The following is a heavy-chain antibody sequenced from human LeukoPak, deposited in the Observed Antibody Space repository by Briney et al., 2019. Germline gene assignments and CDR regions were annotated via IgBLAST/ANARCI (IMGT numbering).Heavy chain of an antibody. D-gene: IGHD6-19*01. CDR2: IRSDGSST. Sequence: GSLRLSCVASGFSFSAYIMHWVRQAPGKGVEYVSAIRSDGSSTFYPNSVKGRFTISRDNSKSTLYLQLGSLRAEDTAVYYCTRRYGGHSGWAGYHDSWGQGTLVTVSS. CDR1: GFSFSAYI. CDR3: TRRYGGHSGWAGYHDS. V-gene: IGHV3-64*01. J-gene: IGHJ4*02.